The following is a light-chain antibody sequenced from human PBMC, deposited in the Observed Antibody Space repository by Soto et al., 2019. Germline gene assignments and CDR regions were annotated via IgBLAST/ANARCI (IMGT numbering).Light chain of an antibody. V-gene: IGKV3-20*01. CDR3: QQFSSYPLT. CDR1: QTVRNNY. J-gene: IGKJ4*01. CDR2: DAS. Sequence: ELGLRQSPGTLSWSPGERATLSGRAGQTVRNNYLAWYQQKPGQAPRLLIYDASRRANGIPDRFSGGGSGTDFTLTISRLEPEDFAVYYCQQFSSYPLTFGGGTKVDIK.